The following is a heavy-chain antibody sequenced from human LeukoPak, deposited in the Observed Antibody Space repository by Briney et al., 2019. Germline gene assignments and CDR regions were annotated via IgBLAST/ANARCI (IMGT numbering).Heavy chain of an antibody. CDR1: GGSLSSYY. Sequence: SETLSLTCAVYGGSLSSYYWSWLRQPPGKGLEWIGEINQSGNTKHNPSLESRVTISVDTSKNQFSLRLSSVTAADTAVYYCAREMYYAHAFDIWGQGTMVTVSS. CDR2: INQSGNT. CDR3: AREMYYAHAFDI. J-gene: IGHJ3*02. V-gene: IGHV4-34*01. D-gene: IGHD2-8*01.